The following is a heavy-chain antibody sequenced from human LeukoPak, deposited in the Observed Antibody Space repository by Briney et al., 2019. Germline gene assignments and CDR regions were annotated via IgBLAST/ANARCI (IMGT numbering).Heavy chain of an antibody. Sequence: SVKVSCKASGGTFSSYAISWVRQAPGQGHEWMGGIIPIFGTANYAQKFQGRVTITADESTSTAYMELSSLRSEDTAVYYCARPPEYYDILTGYLPWGQGTLVTVSS. D-gene: IGHD3-9*01. CDR2: IIPIFGTA. V-gene: IGHV1-69*13. J-gene: IGHJ5*02. CDR1: GGTFSSYA. CDR3: ARPPEYYDILTGYLP.